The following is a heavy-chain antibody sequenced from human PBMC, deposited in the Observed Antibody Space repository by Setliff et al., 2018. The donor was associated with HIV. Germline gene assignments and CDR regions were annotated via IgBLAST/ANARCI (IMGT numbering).Heavy chain of an antibody. CDR3: AGYSFWSDAYFSDS. V-gene: IGHV4-39*07. CDR2: VYYSGKT. D-gene: IGHD3-3*01. Sequence: PSETLSLTCTVSGGSITSNTHYWGWIRQPPGKGLEWIGIVYYSGKTYCDPSLGSRVSISIDTSKNHFSLNLTSVTASDTAVYYCAGYSFWSDAYFSDSWGQGKLVTVS. CDR1: GGSITSNTHY. J-gene: IGHJ5*01.